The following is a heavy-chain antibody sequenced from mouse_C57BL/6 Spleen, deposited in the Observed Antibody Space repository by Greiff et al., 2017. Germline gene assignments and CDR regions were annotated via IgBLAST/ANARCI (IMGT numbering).Heavy chain of an antibody. D-gene: IGHD2-5*01. J-gene: IGHJ2*01. CDR2: ISYDGSN. CDR1: GYSITSGYY. CDR3: AREDYSTPYYFDY. Sequence: EVKLQESGPGLVKPSQSLSLTCSVTGYSITSGYYWNWIRQFPGNKLEWMGYISYDGSNNYNPSLKNRISITRDTSKNQFFLKLNSLTTEDTATYYCAREDYSTPYYFDYWGQGTTLTVSA. V-gene: IGHV3-6*01.